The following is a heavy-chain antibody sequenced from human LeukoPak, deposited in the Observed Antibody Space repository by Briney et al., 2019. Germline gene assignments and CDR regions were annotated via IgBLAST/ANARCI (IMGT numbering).Heavy chain of an antibody. CDR3: ARGRSSGWFGN. CDR2: INHSGST. D-gene: IGHD6-19*01. V-gene: IGHV4-34*01. J-gene: IGHJ4*02. CDR1: GGSFSGYY. Sequence: SETLSLTCAVYGGSFSGYYWRWIRQPPGKGLEWIGEINHSGSTNYNPSLKSRVTTSVDTSKNQFSLKLRSVTAADTAVYYCARGRSSGWFGNWGQGTLVTVSS.